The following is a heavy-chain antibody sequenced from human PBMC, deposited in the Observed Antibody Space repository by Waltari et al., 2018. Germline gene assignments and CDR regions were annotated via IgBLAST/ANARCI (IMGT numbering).Heavy chain of an antibody. J-gene: IGHJ4*02. Sequence: QVTLKESGPVLVKPTETLTLTCTVSGFSLSNARMGVSWIRQSPGKALEWLAHIFSNDEKSYSTSLKSRLTISKDTSKSQVVLTMTNMDPVDTATYYCARTTEYYDFNFDYWGQGTLVTVSS. CDR1: GFSLSNARMG. D-gene: IGHD3-3*01. CDR3: ARTTEYYDFNFDY. V-gene: IGHV2-26*01. CDR2: IFSNDEK.